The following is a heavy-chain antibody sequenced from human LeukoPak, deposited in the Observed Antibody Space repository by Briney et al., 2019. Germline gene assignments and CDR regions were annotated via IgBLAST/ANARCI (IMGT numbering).Heavy chain of an antibody. J-gene: IGHJ4*02. V-gene: IGHV1-2*02. CDR2: INPKTGGT. Sequence: ASVKVSSTASGYTFTGYYMHWVRQAPGQGLEWMGWINPKTGGTSYAQKFQGRVTMTRDTSISTVNMELSRLTSDDTAVYYCARATAENDHWGQGTLVTVSS. D-gene: IGHD1-14*01. CDR1: GYTFTGYY. CDR3: ARATAENDH.